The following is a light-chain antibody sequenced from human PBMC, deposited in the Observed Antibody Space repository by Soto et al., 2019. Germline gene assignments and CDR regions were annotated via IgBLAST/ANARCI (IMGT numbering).Light chain of an antibody. CDR1: QGINSA. V-gene: IGKV1-13*02. Sequence: AIQLTQSPSSLSASVGDRVIINCRASQGINSALVWYQQKPGQPPKLLVYDASSLEGGVPSRFSGSRYGTDYTLTISSLQPADFATYYCQQSHSYPFTFGGGTRVEIK. CDR2: DAS. CDR3: QQSHSYPFT. J-gene: IGKJ4*01.